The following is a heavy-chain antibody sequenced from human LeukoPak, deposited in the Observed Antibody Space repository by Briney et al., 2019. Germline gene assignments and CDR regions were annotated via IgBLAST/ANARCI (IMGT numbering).Heavy chain of an antibody. CDR3: ARDPIRTHFYYYYYGMDV. J-gene: IGHJ6*02. CDR2: IWYDGSNK. V-gene: IGHV3-33*08. CDR1: EFAFSTYN. Sequence: GSLRLSCAASEFAFSTYNMNWVRQAPGKGLEWVAVIWYDGSNKYYADSVKGRFTISRDNSKNTLYLQMNSLRAEDTAVYYCARDPIRTHFYYYYYGMDVWGQGTTVTVSS.